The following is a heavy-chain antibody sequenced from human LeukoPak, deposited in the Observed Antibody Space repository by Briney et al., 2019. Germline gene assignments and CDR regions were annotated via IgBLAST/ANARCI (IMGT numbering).Heavy chain of an antibody. CDR3: AKDPNPHTVVTHAFDI. J-gene: IGHJ3*02. CDR1: GFTFSSYA. D-gene: IGHD4-23*01. Sequence: PGGSLRLSCAASGFTFSSYAMSWVRQAPGKGLEWVSAISGSGGSTYYADSVKGRFTISRDNSKNTLYLQMNSLRAEDTAVYYCAKDPNPHTVVTHAFDIWGQGTMVTVSS. CDR2: ISGSGGST. V-gene: IGHV3-23*01.